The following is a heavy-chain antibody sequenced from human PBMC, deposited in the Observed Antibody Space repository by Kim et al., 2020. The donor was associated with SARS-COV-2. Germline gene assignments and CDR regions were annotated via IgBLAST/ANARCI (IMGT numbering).Heavy chain of an antibody. CDR3: ARDISNDSSGYHYYYYGMDV. V-gene: IGHV1-46*01. D-gene: IGHD3-22*01. J-gene: IGHJ6*02. Sequence: ASVKVSCKASGYTFTSYYMHWVRQAPGQGLEWMGIINPSGGSTSYAQKFQGRVTMTRDTSTSTVYMELSSLRSEDTAVYYCARDISNDSSGYHYYYYGMDVWGQGTTVTVSS. CDR2: INPSGGST. CDR1: GYTFTSYY.